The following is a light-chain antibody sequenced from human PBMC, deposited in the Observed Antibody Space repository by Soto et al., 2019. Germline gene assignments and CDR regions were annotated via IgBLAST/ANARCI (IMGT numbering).Light chain of an antibody. J-gene: IGLJ2*01. CDR1: SSDVGSYNL. V-gene: IGLV2-23*01. CDR3: CSYAGYSRV. Sequence: QSALTQPASVSGSLGQSITISCTGTSSDVGSYNLVSWYQQHPGKAPKLIIYEGSKRPSGLSNRFSGSKSGNTASLTISGLQAEDEADYYCCSYAGYSRVFGGGTKVTVL. CDR2: EGS.